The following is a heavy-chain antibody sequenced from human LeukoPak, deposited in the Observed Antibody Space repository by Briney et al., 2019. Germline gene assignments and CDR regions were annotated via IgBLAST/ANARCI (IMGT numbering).Heavy chain of an antibody. D-gene: IGHD3-10*01. V-gene: IGHV3-33*08. CDR1: GFTFSSYG. Sequence: PGGSLRLSCAAYGFTFSSYGMHWVRQAPGKELEWVAVTWYDGSNKYYADSVKSRFTISRDNSKNTLYLQMNSLRAEDTAVYYCARDLLWFGESSYGMDVWGQGTTVTVSS. J-gene: IGHJ6*02. CDR2: TWYDGSNK. CDR3: ARDLLWFGESSYGMDV.